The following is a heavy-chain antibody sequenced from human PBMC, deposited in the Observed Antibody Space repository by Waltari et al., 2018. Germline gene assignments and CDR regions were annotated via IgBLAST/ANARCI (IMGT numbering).Heavy chain of an antibody. CDR3: AKDGTTLKNYYGLDV. Sequence: EVQLVESGGGLVQHGRSLRLSCAASGFPFDGYAMHWVRQAPGKGLEWVSGISRNSDRIGYADSVKGRFTISRDNAKNSLYLQMNSLRAEDTALYFCAKDGTTLKNYYGLDVWGQGTTVTVSS. D-gene: IGHD4-4*01. V-gene: IGHV3-9*01. CDR2: ISRNSDRI. CDR1: GFPFDGYA. J-gene: IGHJ6*02.